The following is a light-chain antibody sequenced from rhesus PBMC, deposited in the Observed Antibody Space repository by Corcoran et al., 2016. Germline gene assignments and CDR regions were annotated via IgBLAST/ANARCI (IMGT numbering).Light chain of an antibody. CDR2: DAS. CDR3: QQESNWPLT. CDR1: QSVNSN. J-gene: IGKJ4*01. V-gene: IGKV3-35*01. Sequence: ETVMTQSPATLSLSPGERATLACRASQSVNSNLAWYQQKPGQAPRLLIYDASNRATGIPNRFSGSGSGTAFTLTISSLEPEDVGVYYCQQESNWPLTFGGGTKVEIK.